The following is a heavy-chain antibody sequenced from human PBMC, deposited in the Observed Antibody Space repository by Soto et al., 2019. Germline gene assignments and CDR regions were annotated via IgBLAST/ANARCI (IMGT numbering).Heavy chain of an antibody. J-gene: IGHJ5*02. D-gene: IGHD3-10*01. V-gene: IGHV5-51*01. CDR2: IFTRDSET. Sequence: GESLKISCKGPGHLFNNHWIGWVRQTPGKGLEWMGLIFTRDSETKTSPSFQGHVSFSVDNSINTVYLQWTSLKTTDTCIYFCARGYFDSGHGYDLWGQGTLVPVSS. CDR3: ARGYFDSGHGYDL. CDR1: GHLFNNHW.